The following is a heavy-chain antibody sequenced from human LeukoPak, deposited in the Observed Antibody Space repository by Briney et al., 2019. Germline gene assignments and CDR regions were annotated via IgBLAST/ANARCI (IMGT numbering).Heavy chain of an antibody. CDR2: IIPIFGTA. Sequence: ASVKVSCKTSGYTFTSYGISWVRQAPGQGLEWMGGIIPIFGTANYAQKFQGRVTITADKSTSTAYMELNSLRAEDTAVYYCARRRGVTFGDFDYWGQGTLVTVSS. CDR3: ARRRGVTFGDFDY. CDR1: GYTFTSYG. D-gene: IGHD3-10*01. V-gene: IGHV1-69*06. J-gene: IGHJ4*02.